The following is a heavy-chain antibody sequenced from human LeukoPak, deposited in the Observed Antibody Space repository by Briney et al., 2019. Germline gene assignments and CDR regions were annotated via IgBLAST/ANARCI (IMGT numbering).Heavy chain of an antibody. CDR2: IYYTGAT. D-gene: IGHD6-19*01. CDR1: GGSIGTNY. CDR3: AKYGNSGWVIDN. Sequence: SETLSLTCTVSGGSIGTNYWTWIRQPPGQGLEYIGYIYYTGATNYNPSLKSRVTISVDTSKNQFSLKLTSVTAADTALYFCAKYGNSGWVIDNWGQGTLVTVSS. V-gene: IGHV4-59*08. J-gene: IGHJ4*02.